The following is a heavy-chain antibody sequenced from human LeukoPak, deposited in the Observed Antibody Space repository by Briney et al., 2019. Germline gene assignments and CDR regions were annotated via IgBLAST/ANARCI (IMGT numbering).Heavy chain of an antibody. CDR1: GGSISGGSYY. CDR2: VYTSGST. V-gene: IGHV4-61*02. J-gene: IGHJ4*02. Sequence: PSQTLSLTCTVSGGSISGGSYYWSWIRQPAGKGLEWIGRVYTSGSTNYNPSLKSRVTISVDTSKNQFSLKLSSVTAADTAVYYCARAQYYYDSSGYYLYYFDYWGQGTLVTVSS. D-gene: IGHD3-22*01. CDR3: ARAQYYYDSSGYYLYYFDY.